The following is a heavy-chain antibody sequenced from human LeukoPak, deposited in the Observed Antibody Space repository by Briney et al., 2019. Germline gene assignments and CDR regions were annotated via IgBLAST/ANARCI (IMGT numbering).Heavy chain of an antibody. CDR1: GLTFSSYS. J-gene: IGHJ5*02. V-gene: IGHV3-21*01. CDR3: ARDHCSSTSCYPS. CDR2: ISSSSSYI. Sequence: PGGSLRLSCAASGLTFSSYSMNWVRQAPGKGLEWVSSISSSSSYIYYADSVKGRFTISRDNAKNSLYLQMNSLRAEDTAVYYCARDHCSSTSCYPSWGQGTLVTVSS. D-gene: IGHD2-2*01.